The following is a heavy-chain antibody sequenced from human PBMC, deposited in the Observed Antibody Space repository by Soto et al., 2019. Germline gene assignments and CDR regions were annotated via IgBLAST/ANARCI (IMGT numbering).Heavy chain of an antibody. CDR1: GFTFDDYA. Sequence: EVQLVESGGGLVQPGRSLRLSCAASGFTFDDYAMHWVRQAPGKGLEWVSGISWNSGSIGYADSVKGRFTISRDNAKNSLYLQMNSLRAEDTALYYCAKGLHLGELSFSCAFDIWGHGTMVTVSP. J-gene: IGHJ3*02. CDR3: AKGLHLGELSFSCAFDI. V-gene: IGHV3-9*01. CDR2: ISWNSGSI. D-gene: IGHD3-16*02.